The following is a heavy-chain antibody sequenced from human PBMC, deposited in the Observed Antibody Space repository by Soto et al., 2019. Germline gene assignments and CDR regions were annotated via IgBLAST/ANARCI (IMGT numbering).Heavy chain of an antibody. Sequence: GGSLRLSCAASGFTFSSYAMGWVRQGPGKGLEWVAVVSIGGSTHYADSVRGRFTISRDNSKNTLSLQMNSLTAEDTAVYFCAKRRGAGGQFDYWGQGALVTVSS. J-gene: IGHJ4*02. D-gene: IGHD2-15*01. CDR3: AKRRGAGGQFDY. CDR1: GFTFSSYA. V-gene: IGHV3-23*01. CDR2: VSIGGST.